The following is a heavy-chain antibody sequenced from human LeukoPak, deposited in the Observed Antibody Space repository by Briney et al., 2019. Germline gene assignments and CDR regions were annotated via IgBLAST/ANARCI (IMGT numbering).Heavy chain of an antibody. CDR1: GFTFSSYG. CDR3: ARDGGYGDLRPFDY. V-gene: IGHV3-33*01. CDR2: IWYDGSNK. J-gene: IGHJ4*02. Sequence: GRSLRLSCAASGFTFSSYGMHWVRQAPGKGLAWVAVIWYDGSNKYYADSVKGRFTISIDNSKNTLYLQMNSLRAEDTAVYYCARDGGYGDLRPFDYWRQGTLVTVSS. D-gene: IGHD4-17*01.